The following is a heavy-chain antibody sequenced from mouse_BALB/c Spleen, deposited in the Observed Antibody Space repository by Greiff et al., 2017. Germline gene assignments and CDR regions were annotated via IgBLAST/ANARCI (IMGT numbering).Heavy chain of an antibody. V-gene: IGHV5-6-4*01. CDR1: GFTFSSYT. Sequence: EVMLVESGGGLVKPGGSLKLSCAASGFTFSSYTMSWVRQTPEKRLEWVATISSGGSYTYYPDSVTGRFTISRDNAKNTLYLQMSSLKSEDTAMYYCARGRDYYGSSPYFDYWGQGTTLTVSS. CDR3: ARGRDYYGSSPYFDY. CDR2: ISSGGSYT. D-gene: IGHD1-1*01. J-gene: IGHJ2*01.